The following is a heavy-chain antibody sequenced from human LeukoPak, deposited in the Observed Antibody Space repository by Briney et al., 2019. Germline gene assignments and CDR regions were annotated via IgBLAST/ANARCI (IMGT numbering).Heavy chain of an antibody. Sequence: GGSLRLSCAASGFIFSSYGMHWVRQAPGKGLEWVAFIRNDGSNKYYADSVKGRFTISRDNSKNTLYLQMNSLRAEDTAVYYCARGHSSSPNWFDPWGQGTLVTVSS. CDR2: IRNDGSNK. J-gene: IGHJ5*02. D-gene: IGHD6-13*01. CDR3: ARGHSSSPNWFDP. CDR1: GFIFSSYG. V-gene: IGHV3-30*02.